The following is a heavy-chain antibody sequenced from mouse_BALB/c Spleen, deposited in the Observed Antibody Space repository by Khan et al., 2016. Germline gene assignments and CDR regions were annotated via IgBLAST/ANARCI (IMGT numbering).Heavy chain of an antibody. CDR3: ARVFTTVVPAMDD. J-gene: IGHJ4*01. CDR1: GFTFSSYG. D-gene: IGHD1-1*01. Sequence: EVELVESGGGLVQPGGSLKLSCAASGFTFSSYGMSWVRQTPDKRLELVATINSNGGSTYYPDSVKGRFTISRDNAKNTLYLQMSSLKSEVTAMYYCARVFTTVVPAMDDWGQGTSVTVSS. V-gene: IGHV5-6-3*01. CDR2: INSNGGST.